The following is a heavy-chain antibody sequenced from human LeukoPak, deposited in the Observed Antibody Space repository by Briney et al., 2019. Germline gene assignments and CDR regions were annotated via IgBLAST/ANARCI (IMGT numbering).Heavy chain of an antibody. CDR2: IYHSGST. Sequence: PSETLSLTCTVSGYSISSGYYWGWIRQPPGKGLEWIGSIYHSGSTYYNPSLKSRVTISVDTSKNQFSLKLSSVTAADTAVYYCARGVAAAGIPYWGRGTLVTVSS. CDR3: ARGVAAAGIPY. V-gene: IGHV4-38-2*02. CDR1: GYSISSGYY. D-gene: IGHD6-13*01. J-gene: IGHJ4*02.